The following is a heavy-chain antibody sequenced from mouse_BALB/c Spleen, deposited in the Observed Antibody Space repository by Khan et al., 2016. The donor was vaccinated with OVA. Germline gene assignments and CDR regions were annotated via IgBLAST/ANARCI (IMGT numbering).Heavy chain of an antibody. D-gene: IGHD2-13*01. J-gene: IGHJ4*01. CDR1: GYSITSDFA. Sequence: EVQLQESGPGLVKPSQSLSLTCTVTGYSITSDFAWNWIRQFPGNKLEWMGYISSTGSTSYSPSLKSRFSFTRDTSKNPFYLHLNSVTTEDTATYYCARSLYYSDSYAMDYWGQGTSVTVSS. V-gene: IGHV3-2*02. CDR3: ARSLYYSDSYAMDY. CDR2: ISSTGST.